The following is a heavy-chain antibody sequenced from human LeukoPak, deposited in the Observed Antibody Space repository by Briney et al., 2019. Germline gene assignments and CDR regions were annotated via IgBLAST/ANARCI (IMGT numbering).Heavy chain of an antibody. V-gene: IGHV1-2*02. CDR1: GYTFTGYY. CDR3: ASARTYYDFWSGYYGRDDAFDI. CDR2: INPNSGGT. Sequence: ASVKVSCKASGYTFTGYYMHWVRQAPGQGLEGMGWINPNSGGTNYAQKSQGRVTMTRDTSISTAYMELSRLRSDDTAVYYCASARTYYDFWSGYYGRDDAFDIWGQGTMVTVSS. J-gene: IGHJ3*02. D-gene: IGHD3-3*01.